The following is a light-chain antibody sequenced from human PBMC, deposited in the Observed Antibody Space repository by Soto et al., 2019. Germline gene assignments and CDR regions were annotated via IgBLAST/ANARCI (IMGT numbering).Light chain of an antibody. CDR1: SSDVDVSTF. J-gene: IGLJ2*01. CDR2: EVS. Sequence: QLVLTQPASVSESPGQSITISCTGSSSDVDVSTFVSWYRQHPGKAPELIIYEVSNRPSGVSNRFSGSKSGNTASLTISGLQAEDEADYYCSSYTTSHTLVFGGGTKLTVL. CDR3: SSYTTSHTLV. V-gene: IGLV2-14*01.